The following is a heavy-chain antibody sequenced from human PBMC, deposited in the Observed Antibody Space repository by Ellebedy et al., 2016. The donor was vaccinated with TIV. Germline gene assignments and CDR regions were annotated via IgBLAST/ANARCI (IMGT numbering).Heavy chain of an antibody. V-gene: IGHV1-18*01. J-gene: IGHJ4*02. Sequence: ASVKVSCKASGYTFTSHGISWVRQAPGQGLGWMGWISTYNGGTNFAQKFQGRVTMTTDTPTSTAYMELGSLRSDDTAVYYCARDATPDNFDYWGQGTLVTVSS. CDR1: GYTFTSHG. CDR2: ISTYNGGT. CDR3: ARDATPDNFDY.